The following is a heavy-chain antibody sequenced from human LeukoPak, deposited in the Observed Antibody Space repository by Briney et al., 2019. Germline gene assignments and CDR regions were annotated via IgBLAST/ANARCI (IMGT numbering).Heavy chain of an antibody. CDR1: GFTFRSKA. CDR3: AKQGPVWGSYPTDY. Sequence: PGGSLGLSCVASGFTFRSKAMSWVRQAPGKGLEWASGISGSADWTDYGESVKGRFTISRDNSKNTLHLQMNSLRAEDTAVYYCAKQGPVWGSYPTDYWGQGTLVTVSS. V-gene: IGHV3-23*01. D-gene: IGHD3-16*02. CDR2: ISGSADWT. J-gene: IGHJ4*02.